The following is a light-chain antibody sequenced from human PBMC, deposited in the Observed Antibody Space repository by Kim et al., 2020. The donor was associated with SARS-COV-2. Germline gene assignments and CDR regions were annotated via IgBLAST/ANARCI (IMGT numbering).Light chain of an antibody. Sequence: SQGERATPSCRASQSVSTILAWYQQKRGKATRLRVYGASTRATGVPARFSGGGSGTEFTLSISSRQSEDFAVYYCQQYINWPLTFGGGTKVDIK. J-gene: IGKJ4*01. CDR3: QQYINWPLT. V-gene: IGKV3-15*01. CDR1: QSVSTI. CDR2: GAS.